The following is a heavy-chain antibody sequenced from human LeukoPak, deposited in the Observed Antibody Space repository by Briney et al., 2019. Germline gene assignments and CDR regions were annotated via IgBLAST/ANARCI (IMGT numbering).Heavy chain of an antibody. CDR2: IIPIFGIA. CDR3: ARLPRYCSGGSCYGMDV. V-gene: IGHV1-69*04. J-gene: IGHJ6*02. D-gene: IGHD2-15*01. Sequence: SVKVSCKASGGTFSSYAISWVRQAPGQGLEWMGRIIPIFGIANYAQKFQGRVTITADKSTSTAYMELSSLRSEDTAVYYCARLPRYCSGGSCYGMDVWGQGTTVTVSS. CDR1: GGTFSSYA.